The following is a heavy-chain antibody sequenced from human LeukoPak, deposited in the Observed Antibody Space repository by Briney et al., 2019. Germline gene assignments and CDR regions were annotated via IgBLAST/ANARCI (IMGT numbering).Heavy chain of an antibody. CDR2: ISSSGGST. CDR3: AKDVLGDFWTGYHYYFDY. V-gene: IGHV3-23*01. Sequence: GGSLRLSCAASGFTFTSYAMSWVRQAPGKGLEWVSAISSSGGSTYYADSVKGRFTISRDNSKNTLYLQMNSLRAEDTAVYYCAKDVLGDFWTGYHYYFDYWGQGALVTVSS. J-gene: IGHJ4*02. D-gene: IGHD3/OR15-3a*01. CDR1: GFTFTSYA.